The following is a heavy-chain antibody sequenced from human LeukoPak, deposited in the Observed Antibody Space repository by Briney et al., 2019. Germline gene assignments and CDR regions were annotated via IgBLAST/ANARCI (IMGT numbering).Heavy chain of an antibody. Sequence: PSETLSLTCAVYGGAFSGYYWSWIRQPPGKGLEWVSSISSSSSYIYYADSVKGRFTISRDNAKNSLYLQMNSLRAEDTAVYYCARERTMIMNDYWGQGTLVTVSS. D-gene: IGHD3-16*01. CDR1: GGAFSGYY. CDR2: ISSSSSYI. CDR3: ARERTMIMNDY. V-gene: IGHV3-21*01. J-gene: IGHJ4*02.